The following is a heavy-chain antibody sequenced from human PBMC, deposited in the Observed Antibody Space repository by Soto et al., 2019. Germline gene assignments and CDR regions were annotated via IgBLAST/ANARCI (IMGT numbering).Heavy chain of an antibody. CDR2: IYYSGST. CDR3: ARVIWVGSIRYFDL. D-gene: IGHD1-26*01. J-gene: IGHJ2*01. Sequence: QVQLQESGPGLVKPSETLSLTCTVSGGSISSYYWSWIRQPPGKGLEWIGYIYYSGSTNYNPSLKSRVTISVDTSKNQFSLKLSSVTAADTAVYYCARVIWVGSIRYFDLWGRGTLVTVSS. V-gene: IGHV4-59*01. CDR1: GGSISSYY.